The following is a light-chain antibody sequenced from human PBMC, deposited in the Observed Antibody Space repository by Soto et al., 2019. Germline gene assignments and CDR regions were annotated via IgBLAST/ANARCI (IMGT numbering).Light chain of an antibody. CDR2: DLS. V-gene: IGLV2-11*01. CDR1: SSDVGGDNY. CDR3: CSSVGRDNWV. J-gene: IGLJ3*02. Sequence: QSVLTQPRSVSGSPGQSVTISCTGTSSDVGGDNYVSWYQQHPGEAPKLIIYDLSGRPSGVPDRFSGSRSGNTASLTISGVQTEDEAYYYCCSSVGRDNWVFGGGTKLTVL.